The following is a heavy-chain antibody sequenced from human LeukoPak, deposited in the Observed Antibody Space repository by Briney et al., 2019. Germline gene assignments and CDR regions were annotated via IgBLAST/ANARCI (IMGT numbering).Heavy chain of an antibody. Sequence: ASVKVSCKASGYTFTSYDINWVRQATGQGLEWMGWMNPNSGNTGYAQKFQGRVTMTRNTSISTAYMELSSLRSEDTAVYYCARGKGETYYDFWSGRSRGVDIWGQGTVVTVSS. J-gene: IGHJ3*02. D-gene: IGHD3-3*01. CDR1: GYTFTSYD. CDR2: MNPNSGNT. CDR3: ARGKGETYYDFWSGRSRGVDI. V-gene: IGHV1-8*01.